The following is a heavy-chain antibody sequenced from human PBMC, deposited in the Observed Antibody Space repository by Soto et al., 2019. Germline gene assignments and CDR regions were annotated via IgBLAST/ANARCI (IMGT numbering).Heavy chain of an antibody. CDR3: ARDVGSAAAGTGGDY. Sequence: GGSLRLSCAASGFTFSSYGMHWVRQAPGKGLEWVAVIWKDGSNKYYAESVKGRFTISRDNSKNTWFLQMNSLRAEETAVYCCARDVGSAAAGTGGDYWGQGTLVTVSS. CDR2: IWKDGSNK. D-gene: IGHD6-13*01. V-gene: IGHV3-33*01. J-gene: IGHJ4*02. CDR1: GFTFSSYG.